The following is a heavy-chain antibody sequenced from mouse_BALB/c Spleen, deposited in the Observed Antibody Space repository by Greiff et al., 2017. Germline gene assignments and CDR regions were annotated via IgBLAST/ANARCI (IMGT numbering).Heavy chain of an antibody. Sequence: EVQGVESGGDLVKPGGSLKLSCAASGFTFSSYGMSWVRQTPDKRLEWVATISSGGSYTYYPDSVKGRFTIYRDNAKNTLYLQMSSLKSEDTAMFYCARSGAYYDAMDYWGQGTSVTVSS. CDR2: ISSGGSYT. CDR3: ARSGAYYDAMDY. J-gene: IGHJ4*01. CDR1: GFTFSSYG. V-gene: IGHV5-6*01. D-gene: IGHD2-10*01.